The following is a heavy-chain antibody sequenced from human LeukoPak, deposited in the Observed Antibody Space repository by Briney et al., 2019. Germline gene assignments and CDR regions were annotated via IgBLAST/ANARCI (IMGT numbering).Heavy chain of an antibody. J-gene: IGHJ3*02. CDR1: GGSISSYY. V-gene: IGHV4-59*01. Sequence: SETLSLTCTVSGGSISSYYWSWIRQPPGKGLEWIGYIYYSGSTNYNPSLKSRVTISVDTSKNQFSLKLSSVSAADTAVYYCARVQGDRPYYTFDIWGQGTMVTVSS. CDR2: IYYSGST. D-gene: IGHD1-26*01. CDR3: ARVQGDRPYYTFDI.